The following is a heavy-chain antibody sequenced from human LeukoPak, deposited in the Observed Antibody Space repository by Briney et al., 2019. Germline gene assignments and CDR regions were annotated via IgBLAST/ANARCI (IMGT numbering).Heavy chain of an antibody. D-gene: IGHD4-11*01. CDR1: GGSISSGIYS. V-gene: IGHV4-30-2*01. Sequence: SETLSLTCTVSGGSISSGIYSWSWIRQPSGKGLEWIGYIQHSLTSYSPSLKSRVTISVDRSKNQFSLKVSSVTAADTAVYYCATLMTTGDKFDSWGQGTLVTVSS. CDR3: ATLMTTGDKFDS. CDR2: IQHSLT. J-gene: IGHJ4*02.